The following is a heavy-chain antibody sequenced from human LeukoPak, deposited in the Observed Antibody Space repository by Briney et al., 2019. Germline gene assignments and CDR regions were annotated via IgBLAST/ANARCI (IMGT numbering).Heavy chain of an antibody. V-gene: IGHV1-2*02. J-gene: IGHJ4*02. Sequence: AAVQVSSKTSGFTFTGHYMHWLRQAPGQGLEWMGWINANTGVTHYAVKFQGRVTITRDTSISTVYMDLSSLQSVDTAVYYCARYHNWGLDYWGQGTLVLVSS. CDR3: ARYHNWGLDY. CDR2: INANTGVT. CDR1: GFTFTGHY. D-gene: IGHD1-1*01.